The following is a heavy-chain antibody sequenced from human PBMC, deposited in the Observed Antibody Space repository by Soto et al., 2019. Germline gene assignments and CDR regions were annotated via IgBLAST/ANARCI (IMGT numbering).Heavy chain of an antibody. Sequence: ASVKVSCKASGYTFTCYYMHWVRQAPGQGLEWMGWINPNSGGTNYAQKFQGWVTISVDTSKNQLSLKLSSVTAADTAVYYCAGHPIGYSGYDSDYWGQGTLVTVSS. V-gene: IGHV1-2*04. CDR3: AGHPIGYSGYDSDY. J-gene: IGHJ4*02. CDR1: GYTFTCYY. CDR2: INPNSGGT. D-gene: IGHD5-12*01.